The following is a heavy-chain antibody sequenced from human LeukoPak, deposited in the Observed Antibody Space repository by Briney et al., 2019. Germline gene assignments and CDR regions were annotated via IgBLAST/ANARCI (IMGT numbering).Heavy chain of an antibody. D-gene: IGHD5/OR15-5a*01. CDR1: GFTVSSNY. J-gene: IGHJ4*02. CDR2: IYGGGST. Sequence: GGSLRVSCAASGFTVSSNYMNWVRQAPGKGLEWVSVIYGGGSTYYADSVKGRFTISRDNSKITLYLQMNSLRAEDTAVYYCARGAGNTVSTRFFEYWGRGTLVTVSS. V-gene: IGHV3-53*01. CDR3: ARGAGNTVSTRFFEY.